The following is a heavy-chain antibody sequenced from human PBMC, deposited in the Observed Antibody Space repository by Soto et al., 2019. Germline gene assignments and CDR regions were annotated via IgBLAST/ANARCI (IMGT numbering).Heavy chain of an antibody. J-gene: IGHJ3*02. D-gene: IGHD1-1*01. CDR3: AKGILLEPPGTRAFDI. CDR2: VGRTTST. V-gene: IGHV3-23*01. Sequence: EVQLLESGGGLVQPGGSLRLSCVVSGFSLSTYVMSWVRQAPGKGLEWVSTVGRTTSTFYADSVRGRFTISSDNSNNALFLQMNSLRADDTALYYCAKGILLEPPGTRAFDIWGQGTMVIVSS. CDR1: GFSLSTYV.